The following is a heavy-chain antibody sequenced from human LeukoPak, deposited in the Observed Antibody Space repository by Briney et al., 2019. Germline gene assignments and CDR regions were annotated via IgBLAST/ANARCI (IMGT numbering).Heavy chain of an antibody. V-gene: IGHV3-15*01. D-gene: IGHD3-10*01. J-gene: IGHJ4*02. CDR1: GFTFSNAW. Sequence: PGGALRLSCAASGFTFSNAWMSWVRQAPGKGREWVGRIKSKTDGGTTDYAAPVKGRFTISRDDSKNTLYLQMNSLKTEDTAVYYCTTAVWFGEYDYWGQGTLVTVSS. CDR3: TTAVWFGEYDY. CDR2: IKSKTDGGTT.